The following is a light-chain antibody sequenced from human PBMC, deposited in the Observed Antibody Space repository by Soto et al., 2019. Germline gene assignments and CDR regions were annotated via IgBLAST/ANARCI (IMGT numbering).Light chain of an antibody. Sequence: ELVLTQSPATLSLSPGERATLSCRASQSVSSYLAWYQQKPGQAPRLLIYDASNRATGIPARFSGSGSGTDFTLTISSLEPEDFAVYYCQKLSNWPATFGPGTKVDIK. V-gene: IGKV3-11*01. CDR1: QSVSSY. CDR2: DAS. CDR3: QKLSNWPAT. J-gene: IGKJ3*01.